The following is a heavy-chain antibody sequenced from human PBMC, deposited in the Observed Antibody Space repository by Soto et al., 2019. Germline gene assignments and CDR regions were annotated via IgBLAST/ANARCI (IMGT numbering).Heavy chain of an antibody. D-gene: IGHD1-1*01. Sequence: SETLSLTCTVSGGSVNSGGYHWSWIRQHPGKGLEWIGDIYYSGSTYYNPSLKSRVTISIDTSTNHFSLHLSALTAADTAVYYCARAPIPNWNYYGMDVWGQGTTVTV. V-gene: IGHV4-31*03. CDR2: IYYSGST. CDR3: ARAPIPNWNYYGMDV. J-gene: IGHJ6*02. CDR1: GGSVNSGGYH.